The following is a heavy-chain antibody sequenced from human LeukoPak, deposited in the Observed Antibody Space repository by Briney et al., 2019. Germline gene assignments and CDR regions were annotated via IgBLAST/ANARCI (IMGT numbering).Heavy chain of an antibody. CDR3: AKIPAGRREEWFDP. Sequence: GGSLRLSCAASGFSFSTYAMTWVRQIPGRGLQWVSAISAGGATYYADSVKGRFTISRDNSKSTLYLQMNSLRADDTAFYYCAKIPAGRREEWFDPWGQGTLVTVSS. D-gene: IGHD1-26*01. CDR2: ISAGGAT. J-gene: IGHJ5*02. V-gene: IGHV3-23*01. CDR1: GFSFSTYA.